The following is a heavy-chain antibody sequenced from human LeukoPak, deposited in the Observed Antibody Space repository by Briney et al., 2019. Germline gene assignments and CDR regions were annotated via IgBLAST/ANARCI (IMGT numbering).Heavy chain of an antibody. CDR1: GGSISSYY. V-gene: IGHV4-59*08. CDR2: IYYNGHS. CDR3: ARRGRGLGWFHP. D-gene: IGHD3-10*01. J-gene: IGHJ5*02. Sequence: PSETLSLTCSVSGGSISSYYWSWIRQPPGKGLEWIGYIYYNGHSNYNPSLKSRVTISLDTSKNQFSLKLNSVTAADTAVYYCARRGRGLGWFHPWGQGTLVTVSS.